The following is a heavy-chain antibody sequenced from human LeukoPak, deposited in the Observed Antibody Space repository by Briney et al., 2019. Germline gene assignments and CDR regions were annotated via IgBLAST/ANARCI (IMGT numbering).Heavy chain of an antibody. D-gene: IGHD2-15*01. Sequence: PSETLSLTCIVSGGSISNYYWSWIRQPAGKGLEWIGRIYSSGSTNYNPSFKSRVTMSVDTSKSQFSLKLSSVTAADTAIYYCAREVCSGGSCYPNWFDPWGQGTLVTVSS. CDR1: GGSISNYY. CDR3: AREVCSGGSCYPNWFDP. V-gene: IGHV4-4*07. J-gene: IGHJ5*02. CDR2: IYSSGST.